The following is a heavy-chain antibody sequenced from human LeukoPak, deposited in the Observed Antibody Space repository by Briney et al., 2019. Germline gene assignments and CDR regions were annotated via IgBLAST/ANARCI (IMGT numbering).Heavy chain of an antibody. CDR1: GFTFSSYA. V-gene: IGHV3-23*01. D-gene: IGHD3-22*01. CDR2: ISSSGGIS. CDR3: AKGPYYYDSSGYSRRWFDP. J-gene: IGHJ5*02. Sequence: GGSLRLSCAASGFTFSSYAMSWVRQPPGKGLEWVSSISSSGGISYYADSVKGRFTISRDNSKNTLYLQMSSLRAEDTAVYHCAKGPYYYDSSGYSRRWFDPWGQGTLVTVSS.